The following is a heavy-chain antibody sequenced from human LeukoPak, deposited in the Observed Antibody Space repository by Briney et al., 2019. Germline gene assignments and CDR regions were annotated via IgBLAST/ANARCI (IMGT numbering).Heavy chain of an antibody. D-gene: IGHD2-2*01. V-gene: IGHV1-8*01. CDR1: GYTFTSYD. CDR3: ARGRSTSNWSLSDGLDV. J-gene: IGHJ6*02. CDR2: MNPNSGNT. Sequence: ASVKVSCKASGYTFTSYDINWVRQATGQGLEWMGWMNPNSGNTGYAQKFQGRVIMTRNTSINAAYMELSSLTSEDSAVYYCARGRSTSNWSLSDGLDVWGQGTTVTVSS.